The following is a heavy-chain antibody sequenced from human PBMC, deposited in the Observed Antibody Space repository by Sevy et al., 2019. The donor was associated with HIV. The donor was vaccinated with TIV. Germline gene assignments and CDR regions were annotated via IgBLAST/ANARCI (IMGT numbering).Heavy chain of an antibody. CDR1: GPDFSSNS. CDR3: ARAGGVTVNHHSKFGMDV. CDR2: ISPSSTHI. V-gene: IGHV3-21*01. J-gene: IGHJ6*02. D-gene: IGHD2-21*02. Sequence: GGSLRLSCASSGPDFSSNSMHWVRQAPGKGLEWVSSISPSSTHIYYAESVMGRFIISRDNAKNTLYLPMNRRRAEDTAMYYCARAGGVTVNHHSKFGMDVWGQGTTVTVSS.